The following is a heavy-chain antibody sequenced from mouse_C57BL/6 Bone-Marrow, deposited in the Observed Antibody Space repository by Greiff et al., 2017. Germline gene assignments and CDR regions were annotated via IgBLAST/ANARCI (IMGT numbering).Heavy chain of an antibody. CDR1: GYTFTSYW. D-gene: IGHD1-1*01. Sequence: QVQLQQPGAELVKPGASVKLSCKASGYTFTSYWMQWVKQRPGQGLEWIGEIAPSDSYTNYNQKFKGKATLTVDTSSSTAYMQLSSLTSEDSAVYYCAGYYGSSYYAMDYWGQGTSVTVSS. V-gene: IGHV1-50*01. CDR3: AGYYGSSYYAMDY. J-gene: IGHJ4*01. CDR2: IAPSDSYT.